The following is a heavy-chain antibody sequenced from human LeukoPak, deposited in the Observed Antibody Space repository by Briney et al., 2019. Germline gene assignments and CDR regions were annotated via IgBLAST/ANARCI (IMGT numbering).Heavy chain of an antibody. Sequence: ASVTVSCKASEYTFTSYDINWVRQAPGQGLEWMGWLSPNSGQTAYAQKFQGRVTMTRDISISTFYLELSSLTSEDTAVYYCTRGNGVAGDYWGQGTLVTVSS. CDR2: LSPNSGQT. V-gene: IGHV1-8*01. CDR1: EYTFTSYD. D-gene: IGHD6-19*01. J-gene: IGHJ4*02. CDR3: TRGNGVAGDY.